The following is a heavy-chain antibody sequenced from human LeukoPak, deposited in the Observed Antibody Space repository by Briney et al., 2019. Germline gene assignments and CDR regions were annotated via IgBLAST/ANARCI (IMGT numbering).Heavy chain of an antibody. Sequence: GGSLRLSCAASGFTFSSYSMHWVRQAPGKGLEWVAILSYDEINKYYADSVKGRFTVSRDNSKNTLFLQMNSLRPEDTAVNYCARHIAESGTPDYWGQGTLVTVSS. J-gene: IGHJ4*02. V-gene: IGHV3-30-3*01. CDR1: GFTFSSYS. CDR3: ARHIAESGTPDY. D-gene: IGHD6-13*01. CDR2: LSYDEINK.